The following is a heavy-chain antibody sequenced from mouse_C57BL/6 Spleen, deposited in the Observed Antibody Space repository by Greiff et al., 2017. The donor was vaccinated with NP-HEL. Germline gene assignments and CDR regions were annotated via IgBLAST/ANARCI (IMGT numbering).Heavy chain of an antibody. D-gene: IGHD2-3*01. CDR2: IWSGGST. CDR3: ARRGLYDGYYAWFAY. CDR1: GFSLTSYG. J-gene: IGHJ3*01. Sequence: QVQLKESGPGLVQPSQSLSITCTVSGFSLTSYGVHWVRQSPGKGLEWLGVIWSGGSTDYNAAFISRLSNSKDNSKSQVFFKMNSLQDDDTAIYYWARRGLYDGYYAWFAYWGQGTLVTVSA. V-gene: IGHV2-2*01.